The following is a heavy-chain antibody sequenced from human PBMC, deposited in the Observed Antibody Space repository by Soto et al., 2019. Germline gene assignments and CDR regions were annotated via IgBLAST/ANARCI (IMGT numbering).Heavy chain of an antibody. V-gene: IGHV3-30-3*01. CDR1: GFTFSSYA. Sequence: GGSLRLSCAASGFTFSSYAMHWVRQAPGKGLEWVAVISYDGSNKYYADSVKGRFTISRDNSKNTLYLQMNSLRAEDTAVYYCARDQSSGWSFDYWGQGTLVTVSS. CDR3: ARDQSSGWSFDY. D-gene: IGHD6-19*01. CDR2: ISYDGSNK. J-gene: IGHJ4*02.